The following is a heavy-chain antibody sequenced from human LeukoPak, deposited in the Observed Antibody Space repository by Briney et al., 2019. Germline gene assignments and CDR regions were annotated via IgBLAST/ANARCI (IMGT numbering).Heavy chain of an antibody. D-gene: IGHD2-21*02. Sequence: SQTLSLTCTVSGGSISSGGYYWSWIRQPPGKGLEWIGYIYYSGSTYYNPSLKSRVTISVDTSKNQFSLKLSSVTAADTAVYYCASQDRRYQPLLFRHWPDAFDIWGQGTMVTVSS. CDR3: ASQDRRYQPLLFRHWPDAFDI. V-gene: IGHV4-30-4*08. CDR1: GGSISSGGYY. CDR2: IYYSGST. J-gene: IGHJ3*02.